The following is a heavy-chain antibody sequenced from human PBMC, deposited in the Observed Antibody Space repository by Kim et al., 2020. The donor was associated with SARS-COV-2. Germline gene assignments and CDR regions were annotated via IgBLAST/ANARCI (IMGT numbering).Heavy chain of an antibody. CDR3: TTSTVTTPYGMDV. J-gene: IGHJ6*02. V-gene: IGHV3-15*01. D-gene: IGHD4-17*01. Sequence: YAAPVKGRFTISRDDSKNTLYLQVNSLKTGDTAVYHCTTSTVTTPYGMDVWGQGTTVTVSS.